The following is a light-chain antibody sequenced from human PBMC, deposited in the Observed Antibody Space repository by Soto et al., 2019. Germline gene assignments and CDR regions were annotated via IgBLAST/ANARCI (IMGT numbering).Light chain of an antibody. V-gene: IGKV1-5*03. Sequence: DIQMTQSPSTLSASIGDRVTITCRASQNINVWLAWYQQEPGKAPKFLIYQASTLQSGVPSRFSGSGSGTEFTLTISSLQPDDFATYYCQQHEAYPRTFGQGTKVEIK. CDR2: QAS. J-gene: IGKJ1*01. CDR3: QQHEAYPRT. CDR1: QNINVW.